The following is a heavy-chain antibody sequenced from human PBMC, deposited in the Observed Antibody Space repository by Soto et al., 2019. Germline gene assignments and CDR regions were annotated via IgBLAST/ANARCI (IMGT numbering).Heavy chain of an antibody. CDR1: GFTFSNFG. V-gene: IGHV3-23*01. J-gene: IGHJ4*02. Sequence: GGSLNLSLEASGFTFSNFGISWVRQAPGKGLEWVSVMSGSGDDAYYADSVKGRFTISRDNSKNMLYLQMNSLRAEDTVVYFCAKKVTIYAVDPADYWGQGTQVT. D-gene: IGHD3-3*01. CDR2: MSGSGDDA. CDR3: AKKVTIYAVDPADY.